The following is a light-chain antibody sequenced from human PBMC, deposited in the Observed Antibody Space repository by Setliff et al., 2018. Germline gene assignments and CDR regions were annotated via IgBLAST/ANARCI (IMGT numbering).Light chain of an antibody. CDR3: SSYAGSNNYV. CDR2: EVS. V-gene: IGLV2-8*01. J-gene: IGLJ1*01. CDR1: SSGVGGYNY. Sequence: QSALTQPPSASGSPGQSVTISCTGTSSGVGGYNYVSWYQPHPGKAPKLMIYEVSKRPSGVPDRFSGSKSGNTASLTVSGLQAEDEADYYCSSYAGSNNYVFGTGTKVTVL.